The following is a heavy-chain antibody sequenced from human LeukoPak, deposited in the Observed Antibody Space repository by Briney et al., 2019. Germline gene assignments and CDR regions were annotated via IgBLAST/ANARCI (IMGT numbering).Heavy chain of an antibody. CDR2: FSGSGGDT. V-gene: IGHV3-23*01. Sequence: GGSLRLSCAASGFTFSSYAMSWVRQAPGKGLEWVSAFSGSGGDTYYADSVKGRFTISRDNSKNTLYLQMNSLRAEDTAVYYCARDAGSLYSYYYMDVWGKGTTVTVSS. D-gene: IGHD2-8*01. CDR3: ARDAGSLYSYYYMDV. J-gene: IGHJ6*03. CDR1: GFTFSSYA.